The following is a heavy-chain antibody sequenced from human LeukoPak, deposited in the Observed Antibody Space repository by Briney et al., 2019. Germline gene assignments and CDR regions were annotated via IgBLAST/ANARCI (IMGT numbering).Heavy chain of an antibody. CDR3: AKDENYYGSGSYYRY. J-gene: IGHJ4*02. V-gene: IGHV3-21*01. CDR1: GFTFSSYS. D-gene: IGHD3-10*01. Sequence: PGGSLRLSCAASGFTFSSYSMNWVRQAPGKGLEWVSSISSGSGYIYYADSVRGRFTISRDNAKNSLYLQMNSLRAEDTAVYYCAKDENYYGSGSYYRYWGQGTLVTVSS. CDR2: ISSGSGYI.